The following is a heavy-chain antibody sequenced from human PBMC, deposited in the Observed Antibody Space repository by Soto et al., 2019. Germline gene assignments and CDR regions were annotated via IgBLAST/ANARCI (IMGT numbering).Heavy chain of an antibody. D-gene: IGHD2-15*01. CDR1: GYSFTSYW. CDR2: IDPSDSYT. Sequence: PGESLKISCKGSGYSFTSYWISWVRQMPGKGLEWMGRIDPSDSYTNYSPSFQGHVTISADKSISTAYLQWSSLKASDTAMYHCARLGYCSGGSCYSGNYYYGMDVWGQGTTVTVSS. J-gene: IGHJ6*02. CDR3: ARLGYCSGGSCYSGNYYYGMDV. V-gene: IGHV5-10-1*01.